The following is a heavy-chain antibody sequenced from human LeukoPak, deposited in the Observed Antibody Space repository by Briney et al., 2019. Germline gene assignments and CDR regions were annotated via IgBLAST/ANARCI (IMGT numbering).Heavy chain of an antibody. D-gene: IGHD2-2*01. J-gene: IGHJ5*02. V-gene: IGHV1-46*01. CDR3: ARARYCSSTSCYVPDWFDP. Sequence: GASVKVSCKASGYTFTSYYMHWVRQAPGQGLEWMGIINPSGGSTSYAQKFQGRVTMTRDTSTSTVYVELSSLRSEDTAVYYCARARYCSSTSCYVPDWFDPWGQGTLVTVSS. CDR1: GYTFTSYY. CDR2: INPSGGST.